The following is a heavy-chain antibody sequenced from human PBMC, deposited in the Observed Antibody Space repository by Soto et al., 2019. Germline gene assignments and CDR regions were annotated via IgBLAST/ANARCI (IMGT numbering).Heavy chain of an antibody. CDR2: ISSSGSTI. CDR1: GFTFSSYE. CDR3: ARGEYYYDSSGYYFGC. Sequence: PGGSLRLSCAASGFTFSSYEMNWVRQAPGKGLEWVSYISSSGSTIYYADSVKGRFTISRDNAKNSLYLQMNSLRAEDTAVYYCARGEYYYDSSGYYFGCWGQGTRVTVSS. V-gene: IGHV3-48*03. D-gene: IGHD3-22*01. J-gene: IGHJ4*02.